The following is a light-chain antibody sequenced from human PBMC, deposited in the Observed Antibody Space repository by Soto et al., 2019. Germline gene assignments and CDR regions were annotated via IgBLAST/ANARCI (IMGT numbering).Light chain of an antibody. J-gene: IGKJ1*01. Sequence: EILLTQSPGTLSLSPGERATLYCRSSQSVSTRSLAWYQQKPGQATRLLISGASSRAADIPDRFSGSGSGTDFTLNINRQEPEDFAVYYCQQHNSSHRTCHQGTK. CDR1: QSVSTRS. V-gene: IGKV3-20*01. CDR2: GAS. CDR3: QQHNSSHRT.